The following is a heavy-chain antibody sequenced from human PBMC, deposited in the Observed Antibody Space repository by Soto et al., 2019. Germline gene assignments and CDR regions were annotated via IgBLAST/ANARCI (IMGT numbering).Heavy chain of an antibody. CDR3: ERSNGEEKVEQLIYYFDY. J-gene: IGHJ4*02. CDR2: ISSSSSYI. CDR1: GCTFSSYS. D-gene: IGHD6-13*01. V-gene: IGHV3-21*01. Sequence: GGSLRLSCAASGCTFSSYSMNWVRQAPGTGLEWVSSISSSSSYIYYADSVKSRFTISRDNAKNSLYLQMNSLRAEDTAVYYCERSNGEEKVEQLIYYFDYWGQGTLVTVSS.